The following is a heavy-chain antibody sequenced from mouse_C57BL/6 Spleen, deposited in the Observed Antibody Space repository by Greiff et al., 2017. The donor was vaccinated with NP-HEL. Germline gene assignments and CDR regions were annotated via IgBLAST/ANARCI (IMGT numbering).Heavy chain of an antibody. CDR3: ARRYYYGSSPVYFDY. D-gene: IGHD1-1*01. CDR2: IDPSDSYT. CDR1: GYTFTSYW. J-gene: IGHJ2*01. Sequence: VQLQQSGAELVMPGASVKLSCKASGYTFTSYWMHWVKQRPGQGLEWIGEIDPSDSYTNYNQKFKGKSTLTVDKSSSTAYMQLSSLTSEDSAVYYCARRYYYGSSPVYFDYWGQGTTLTVSS. V-gene: IGHV1-69*01.